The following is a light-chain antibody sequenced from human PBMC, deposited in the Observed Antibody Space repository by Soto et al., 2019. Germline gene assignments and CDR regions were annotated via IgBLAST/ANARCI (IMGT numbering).Light chain of an antibody. CDR2: DVT. V-gene: IGLV2-14*03. CDR3: SSSTHSNTVV. CDR1: SGDIGAYDH. Sequence: QSALTQPASVSGSPGQSVILSCSGTSGDIGAYDHVAWFQQHPGEVPKLLLRDVTNRPSGVSGRFSGSKSGNTAYLTISGLSPEDEADYYCSSSTHSNTVVFGGGTKVTVL. J-gene: IGLJ3*02.